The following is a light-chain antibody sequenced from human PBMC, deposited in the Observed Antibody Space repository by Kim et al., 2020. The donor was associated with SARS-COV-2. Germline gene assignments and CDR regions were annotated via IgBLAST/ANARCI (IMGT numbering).Light chain of an antibody. CDR2: EVN. J-gene: IGLJ1*01. CDR1: TSDFGGHNY. V-gene: IGLV2-14*01. CDR3: SSYTSTSTVV. Sequence: QSALTQPASVSGSPGQSITISCTGTTSDFGGHNYVSWYQQHPGKAPKLMIYEVNYRPSGVSNRFSGSKSGNTASLTISGLQAEDEADYYCSSYTSTSTVVFGTGTKVTVL.